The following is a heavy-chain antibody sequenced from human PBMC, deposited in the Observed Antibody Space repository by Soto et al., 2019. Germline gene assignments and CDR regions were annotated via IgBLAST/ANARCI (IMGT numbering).Heavy chain of an antibody. CDR1: GDSISTVYYF. J-gene: IGHJ5*01. CDR2: IYKSATT. V-gene: IGHV4-30-4*01. CDR3: ARGRYCLTGRCFPNWFDS. Sequence: SETLSLTCSVSGDSISTVYYFWAWIRQPPGQALEYIGYIYKSATTYYNPSFESRVAISLDTSKSQFSLNVTSVTAADTAVYFCARGRYCLTGRCFPNWFDSWGQGTLVTVSS. D-gene: IGHD2-15*01.